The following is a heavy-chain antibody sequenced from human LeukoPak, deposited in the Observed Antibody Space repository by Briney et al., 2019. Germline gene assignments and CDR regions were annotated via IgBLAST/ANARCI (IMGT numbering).Heavy chain of an antibody. CDR3: ARSSGPDYYALDV. D-gene: IGHD6-19*01. CDR2: IYYSGST. Sequence: SETLSLTCTVFDASLSSTNYWWVWIRQPPGKGLEWIGSIYYSGSTNINPSLKSRVTLFIDMSRKQFSLRLAPMTAADTAVFYCARSSGPDYYALDVWGQGTTVTVSS. V-gene: IGHV4-39*01. J-gene: IGHJ6*02. CDR1: DASLSSTNYW.